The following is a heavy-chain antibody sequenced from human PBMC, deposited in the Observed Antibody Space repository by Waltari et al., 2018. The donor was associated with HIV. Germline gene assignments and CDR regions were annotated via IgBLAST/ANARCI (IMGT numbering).Heavy chain of an antibody. CDR2: INRDGGST. J-gene: IGHJ4*02. D-gene: IGHD3-10*01. CDR3: GRDRDWGMVRGVIPSY. V-gene: IGHV3-74*01. CDR1: GFTFSSYW. Sequence: EVQLVEFGGGLVQPGGSLRISCAASGFTFSSYWMHWVRQAPGKGLVLGSRINRDGGSTSDAGSVKGRFTISRDNAKKTLYLQMNSLRAEDTAVYYCGRDRDWGMVRGVIPSYWGQGTLVTVSS.